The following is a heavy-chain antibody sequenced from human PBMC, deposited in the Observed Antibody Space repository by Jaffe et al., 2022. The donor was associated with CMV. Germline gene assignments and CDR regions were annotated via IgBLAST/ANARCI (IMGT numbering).Heavy chain of an antibody. J-gene: IGHJ4*02. CDR2: IYWNDDK. D-gene: IGHD3-10*01. CDR3: ARLDLGGEAFDY. Sequence: QITLKESGPTLVKPTQTLTLTCTFSGFSLSTSGVGVGWIRQPPGKALEWLALIYWNDDKRYSPSLKSRLTITKDTSKNQVVLTMTNMDPVDTATYYCARLDLGGEAFDYWGQGTLVTVSS. CDR1: GFSLSTSGVG. V-gene: IGHV2-5*01.